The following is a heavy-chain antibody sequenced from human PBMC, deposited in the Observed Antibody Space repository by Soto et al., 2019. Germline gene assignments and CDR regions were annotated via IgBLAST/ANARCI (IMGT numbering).Heavy chain of an antibody. V-gene: IGHV4-59*01. CDR3: AIDGWGHDFFDGPWYFDS. CDR2: VYYIDST. Sequence: QVQLQESGPGLVKPSETLSLTCTVSGGSISTSYWSWIRQPPGKGLEGLGYVYYIDSTKYNPSLKNRVAISVDTSHNQDSMKLESVSAADTALYSCAIDGWGHDFFDGPWYFDSWGQGTLVTVSS. J-gene: IGHJ4*02. D-gene: IGHD3-3*01. CDR1: GGSISTSY.